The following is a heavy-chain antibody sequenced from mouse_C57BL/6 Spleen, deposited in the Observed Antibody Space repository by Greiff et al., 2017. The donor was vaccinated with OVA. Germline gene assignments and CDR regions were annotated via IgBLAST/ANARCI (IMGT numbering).Heavy chain of an antibody. J-gene: IGHJ4*01. CDR3: AREGTGQLRLGYAMDY. CDR1: GYAFSSSW. CDR2: IYPGDGDT. V-gene: IGHV1-82*01. D-gene: IGHD3-2*02. Sequence: VKLMESGPELVKPGASVKISCKASGYAFSSSWMNWVKQRPGKGLEWIGRIYPGDGDTNYNGKFKGKATLTADKSSSTAYMQLSSLTSEDSAVYFCAREGTGQLRLGYAMDYWGQGTSVTVSS.